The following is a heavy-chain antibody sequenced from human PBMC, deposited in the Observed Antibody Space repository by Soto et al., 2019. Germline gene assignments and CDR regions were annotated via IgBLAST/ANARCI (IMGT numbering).Heavy chain of an antibody. J-gene: IGHJ4*02. CDR3: ARGPPTVYYFDY. CDR2: LNPNSGNT. V-gene: IGHV1-8*01. CDR1: GYTFTSYD. Sequence: ASVKVSCKTSGYTFTSYDINWVRQATGQGLEWMGWLNPNSGNTGYALKFQGRVTMTSNTSISTAYMELSSLRSEDTAVYYCARGPPTVYYFDYWGQGTLVTSPQ.